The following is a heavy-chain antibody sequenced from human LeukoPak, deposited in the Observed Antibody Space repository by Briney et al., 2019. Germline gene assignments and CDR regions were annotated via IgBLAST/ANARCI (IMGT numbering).Heavy chain of an antibody. D-gene: IGHD6-13*01. CDR2: ISGSGSST. J-gene: IGHJ4*02. CDR1: GFTFSSYA. Sequence: PWGSLRLSCAASGFTFSSYAMSWVRQAPGKGLEWVSVISGSGSSTFYADSVKGRFTISRDNSKNTVYLQMKSLRAEDTAVYYCAKEYSSSWYAYYFDHWGQGTLVTVSS. V-gene: IGHV3-23*01. CDR3: AKEYSSSWYAYYFDH.